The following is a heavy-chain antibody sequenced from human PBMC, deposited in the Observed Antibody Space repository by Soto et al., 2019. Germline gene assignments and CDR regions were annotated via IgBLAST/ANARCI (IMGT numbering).Heavy chain of an antibody. CDR2: IYYSGST. CDR3: ARHMEVIFDY. J-gene: IGHJ4*02. CDR1: GGSISSYY. D-gene: IGHD3-10*01. Sequence: ETLSLTCTVSGGSISSYYWSWIRQPPGKGLEWIGYIYYSGSTNYNPSLKSRVTISVDTSKNQFSLKLSSVTAADTAVYYCARHMEVIFDYWGQGTLVTVSS. V-gene: IGHV4-59*08.